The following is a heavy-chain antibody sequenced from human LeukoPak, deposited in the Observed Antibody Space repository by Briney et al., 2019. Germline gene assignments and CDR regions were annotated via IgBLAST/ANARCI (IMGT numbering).Heavy chain of an antibody. Sequence: SVKVSCKASGGTFSSYAISWVRQAPGQGLEWMGGIIPIFGTANYAQKFQGRVTITADESTSTAYMELSSLRSEDTAVYYCARALGYCSSTSCLDYWGQGTLVAVSS. CDR2: IIPIFGTA. CDR1: GGTFSSYA. CDR3: ARALGYCSSTSCLDY. D-gene: IGHD2-2*01. V-gene: IGHV1-69*01. J-gene: IGHJ4*02.